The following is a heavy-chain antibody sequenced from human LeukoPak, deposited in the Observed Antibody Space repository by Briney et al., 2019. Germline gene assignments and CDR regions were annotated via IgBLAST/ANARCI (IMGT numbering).Heavy chain of an antibody. Sequence: PSETLSLTCTVSGGSITTHDNYWGWIRQPPGKGLEWIGSISYSGNIYHSPPLQSRVTMSIDTSRNNFSLKLSSVTAADTAVYYCARLYFDFWSGYSDYWGQGTLVTVSS. D-gene: IGHD3-3*01. CDR1: GGSITTHDNY. CDR2: ISYSGNI. J-gene: IGHJ4*02. CDR3: ARLYFDFWSGYSDY. V-gene: IGHV4-39*02.